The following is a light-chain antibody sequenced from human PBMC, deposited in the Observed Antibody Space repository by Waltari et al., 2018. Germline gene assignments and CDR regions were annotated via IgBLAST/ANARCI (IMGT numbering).Light chain of an antibody. J-gene: IGLJ7*01. Sequence: QSVLTQPPSVSAAPGQRVPLPCSGGSSNIGTNYVSWYRQFPGTAPKLLIYENTERPSGIPGRFSGSKSGTSATLDITGLQAGDEADYYCGTWDSSLSGAVFGGGTHLTVL. CDR1: SSNIGTNY. CDR2: ENT. CDR3: GTWDSSLSGAV. V-gene: IGLV1-51*02.